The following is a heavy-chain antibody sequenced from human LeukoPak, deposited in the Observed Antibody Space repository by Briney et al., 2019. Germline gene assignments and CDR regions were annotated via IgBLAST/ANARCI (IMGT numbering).Heavy chain of an antibody. J-gene: IGHJ6*03. CDR3: TSGTLSYYYMDV. CDR1: GGSFSGYY. Sequence: SETLSLTCAVHGGSFSGYYWSWMRQPPEKGLEWIGEINHSGSTNYNPSLKSRVTISVDTSKNQFSLKLSSVTAADTAVYYCTSGTLSYYYMDVWCKGTTVTISS. CDR2: INHSGST. V-gene: IGHV4-34*01. D-gene: IGHD2/OR15-2a*01.